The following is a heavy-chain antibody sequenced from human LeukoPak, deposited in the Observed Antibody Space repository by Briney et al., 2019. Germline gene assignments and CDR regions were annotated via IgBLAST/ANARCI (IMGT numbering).Heavy chain of an antibody. D-gene: IGHD6-13*01. J-gene: IGHJ4*02. CDR3: ARVSSSWIFDY. Sequence: SETLSLTCTVSGGSISSSSYYWGWIRQPPGKGLEWIGSIYYSGSTYYNPSLKSRVAISVDTSKNQFSLKLSSVTAADTAVYYCARVSSSWIFDYWGQGTLVTVSS. CDR2: IYYSGST. CDR1: GGSISSSSYY. V-gene: IGHV4-39*07.